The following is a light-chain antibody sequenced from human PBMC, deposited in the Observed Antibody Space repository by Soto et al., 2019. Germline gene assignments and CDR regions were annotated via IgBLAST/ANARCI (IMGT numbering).Light chain of an antibody. V-gene: IGKV3-20*01. CDR1: QSISSGY. CDR3: QQYGGSPLVT. Sequence: ETVVTQSPGTLSLSPGERATLSCRASQSISSGYLAWYQQRPGQAPRLLISGASNRATGIPDRFSGSGSGTDFTLTISRLEPEDFAVYYCQQYGGSPLVTFGGGTKLEIK. J-gene: IGKJ4*01. CDR2: GAS.